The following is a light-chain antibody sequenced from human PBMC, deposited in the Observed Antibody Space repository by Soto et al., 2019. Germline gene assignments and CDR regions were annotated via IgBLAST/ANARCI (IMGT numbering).Light chain of an antibody. Sequence: DLQMTQSPSSLSASVGDRVTITCRASQSISSYLNWYQQKPGKAPKLLIYAASRLQSGVPSRFSGSGSGTDFTLTISSLQPEDFATYYCQQSYSTPNTFGQGTKLEIK. V-gene: IGKV1-39*01. CDR1: QSISSY. CDR2: AAS. CDR3: QQSYSTPNT. J-gene: IGKJ2*01.